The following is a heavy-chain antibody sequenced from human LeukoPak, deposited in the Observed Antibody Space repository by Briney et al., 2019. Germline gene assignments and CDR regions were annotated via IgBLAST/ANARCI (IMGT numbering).Heavy chain of an antibody. D-gene: IGHD5-18*01. CDR3: ARDSRYSYGRGYFDY. CDR1: GYTFTSYY. CDR2: INPSGGST. V-gene: IGHV1-46*01. Sequence: ASVKVSCKASGYTFTSYYMHWVRQAPGQGLEWMGIINPSGGSTSYAQKFQGRVTMTRDTSTSTAYMELRSLRSDDTAVYYCARDSRYSYGRGYFDYWGQGTLVTVSS. J-gene: IGHJ4*02.